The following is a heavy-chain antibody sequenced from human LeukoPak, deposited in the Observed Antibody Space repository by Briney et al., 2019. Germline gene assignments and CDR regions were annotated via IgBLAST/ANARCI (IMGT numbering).Heavy chain of an antibody. Sequence: TXSXTXXVXGGSIXXYYWSWIRQPPGKGLEWIGYIYYSGSTNYNPSLKSRVTISVDTSKNQFSLKLSSVTAADTAVYYCAGGYSSSWSQFDYWGQGTLVTVSS. V-gene: IGHV4-59*01. CDR3: AGGYSSSWSQFDY. CDR2: IYYSGST. D-gene: IGHD6-13*01. J-gene: IGHJ4*02. CDR1: GGSIXXYY.